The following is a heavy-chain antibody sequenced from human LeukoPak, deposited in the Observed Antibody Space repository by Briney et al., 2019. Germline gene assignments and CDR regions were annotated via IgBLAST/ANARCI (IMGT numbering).Heavy chain of an antibody. CDR3: ARERGYSYGYIDDAFDI. Sequence: SETLSLTCTVSGGSISSSTYYWGWIRQPPGKGLEWIGSIYYSGSTYYNPSLKSRVTISVDTSKNQFSLKLTSVTAADTAVYYCARERGYSYGYIDDAFDIWGQGTMVTVSS. V-gene: IGHV4-39*07. CDR1: GGSISSSTYY. J-gene: IGHJ3*02. D-gene: IGHD5-18*01. CDR2: IYYSGST.